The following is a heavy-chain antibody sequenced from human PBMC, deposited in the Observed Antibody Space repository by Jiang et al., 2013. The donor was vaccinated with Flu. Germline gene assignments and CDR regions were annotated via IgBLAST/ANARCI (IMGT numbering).Heavy chain of an antibody. J-gene: IGHJ6*02. CDR1: GFTFSSYA. CDR3: ARDGYSKYYYYYGMDV. Sequence: QLLESGGGVVQPGRSLRLSCAASGFTFSSYAMHWVRQAPGKGLEWVAVISHDGSNKYYADSVKGRFTISRDNSKNTLYLQMNSLRAEDTAVYYCARDGYSKYYYYYGMDVWGQGTTVTVSS. V-gene: IGHV3-30-3*01. CDR2: ISHDGSNK. D-gene: IGHD6-13*01.